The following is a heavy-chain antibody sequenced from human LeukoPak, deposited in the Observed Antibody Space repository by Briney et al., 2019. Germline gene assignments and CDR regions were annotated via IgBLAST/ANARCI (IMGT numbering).Heavy chain of an antibody. Sequence: ASVKVSCKASGYKFTGYYMHWVRQAPGQGLEWMGIINPSGGSTTYAEKFQGRVTMTRDTSTSTVYMELSSLRSEDTAVYYCARDSLRTAIAMAGGNWFDPWGQGTLVTVSS. CDR1: GYKFTGYY. J-gene: IGHJ5*02. CDR2: INPSGGST. V-gene: IGHV1-46*01. CDR3: ARDSLRTAIAMAGGNWFDP. D-gene: IGHD6-19*01.